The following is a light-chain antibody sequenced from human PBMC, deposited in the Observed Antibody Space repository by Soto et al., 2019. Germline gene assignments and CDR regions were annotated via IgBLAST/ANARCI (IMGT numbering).Light chain of an antibody. Sequence: EVVLTQSPGTLSLSPGEGATLSCRTSQSVTSNYLAWYQQKPGQAPRLLIYGASSRATGIPDRFSGGGSGTDFSLTISRLEPEDFAVYYCQLYGSSPRYTFGQGTKLEIK. V-gene: IGKV3-20*01. CDR3: QLYGSSPRYT. J-gene: IGKJ2*01. CDR1: QSVTSNY. CDR2: GAS.